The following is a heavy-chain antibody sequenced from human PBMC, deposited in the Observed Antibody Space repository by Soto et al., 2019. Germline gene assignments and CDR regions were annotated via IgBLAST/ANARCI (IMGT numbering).Heavy chain of an antibody. CDR2: ISRSSTGI. J-gene: IGHJ6*02. D-gene: IGHD3-10*01. Sequence: EVQLVESGGGLVQPGGSLRLSCAASGFTFSLYSMSWVRQAPGKGLEWVSYISRSSTGIHYADSVKGRFTISRDDATNSMQLHMNSLRDGDTAVYSCARAVTWGLDVWGQGTTVSISS. CDR1: GFTFSLYS. V-gene: IGHV3-48*02. CDR3: ARAVTWGLDV.